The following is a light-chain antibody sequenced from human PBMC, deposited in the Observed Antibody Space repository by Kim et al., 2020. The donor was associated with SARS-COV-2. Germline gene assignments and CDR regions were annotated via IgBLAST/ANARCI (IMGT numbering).Light chain of an antibody. CDR2: DAA. CDR1: HDINNF. J-gene: IGKJ2*01. V-gene: IGKV1-33*01. CDR3: QQYDNVPQYT. Sequence: DIHLTQSPSSLSASVGDRVTITCQASHDINNFLNWYQQKPGKPPKLLIYDAATLETGVPSRFSGSGSGTHFTFTISSLQPEDFATYYCQQYDNVPQYTFGQGTKVDIK.